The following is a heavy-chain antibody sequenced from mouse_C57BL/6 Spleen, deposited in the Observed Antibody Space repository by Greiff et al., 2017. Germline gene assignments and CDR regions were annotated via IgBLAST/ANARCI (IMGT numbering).Heavy chain of an antibody. CDR3: ARGEPGFAY. CDR2: IDPSDSYT. J-gene: IGHJ3*01. Sequence: QVHVNQPGAELVKPGASVKLSCKASGYTFTSYWMQWVKQRPGQGLEWIGEIDPSDSYTNYNQKFKGKATLTVDTSSSTAYMQLSSLTSEDSAVYYCARGEPGFAYWGQGTLVTVSA. V-gene: IGHV1-50*01. CDR1: GYTFTSYW.